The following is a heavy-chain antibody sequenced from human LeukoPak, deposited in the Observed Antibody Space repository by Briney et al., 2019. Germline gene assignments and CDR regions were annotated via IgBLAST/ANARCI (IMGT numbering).Heavy chain of an antibody. J-gene: IGHJ5*02. CDR3: ARSRGPGKHYYDP. CDR2: LSDDT. D-gene: IGHD3-10*01. V-gene: IGHV3-23*01. Sequence: PGESLRLSCAASGFTFSTYDLSWVRQAPGKGLEWVSTLSDDTYYADSENGRFTISRDDTKMYLQMISRTDEDTALYFCARSRGPGKHYYDPWGQGTLITVSS. CDR1: GFTFSTYD.